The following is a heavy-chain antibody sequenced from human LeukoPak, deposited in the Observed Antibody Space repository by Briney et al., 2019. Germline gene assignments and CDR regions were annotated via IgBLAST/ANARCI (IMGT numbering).Heavy chain of an antibody. CDR1: GGSISSYY. J-gene: IGHJ6*02. D-gene: IGHD3-9*01. CDR3: ARDMKGNYDSLTGYYHYYYYGMDV. V-gene: IGHV4-4*07. Sequence: SETLSLTCTVSGGSISSYYWSWIRQPAGKGLQWIGRIYSSGSTKYNPSLRSRATMSLDTSKNQFSLRLSTVTAADTAVYYCARDMKGNYDSLTGYYHYYYYGMDVWGQGTTVTVSS. CDR2: IYSSGST.